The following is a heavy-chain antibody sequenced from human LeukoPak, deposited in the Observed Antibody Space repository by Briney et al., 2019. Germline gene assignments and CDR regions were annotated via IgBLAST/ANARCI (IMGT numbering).Heavy chain of an antibody. V-gene: IGHV1-46*01. J-gene: IGHJ4*02. D-gene: IGHD2-2*01. CDR1: GYAFTNYY. CDR3: ARVPSYCSGTNCYFDS. CDR2: MNPSGGST. Sequence: ASVTVSCTASGYAFTNYYLHWVRQAPGQGLEWMGMMNPSGGSTNYAQKFQGRVTMTRDTSTSTVYVELSSLRSEDTAIYYCARVPSYCSGTNCYFDSWGQGTLVTVSS.